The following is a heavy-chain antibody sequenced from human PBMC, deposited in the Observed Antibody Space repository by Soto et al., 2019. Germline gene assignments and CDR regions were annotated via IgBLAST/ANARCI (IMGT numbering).Heavy chain of an antibody. CDR2: MSYDGSKE. Sequence: GGSLRLSXATSGFTFYTFAMHWVRQAPGKGLEWVAVMSYDGSKEDYVDSVKGRFTISRDNSQKTLYLQMNSLRAEDTAVYYCARDRTYNYENNGYFGHWGQGTLVTVSS. D-gene: IGHD3-22*01. J-gene: IGHJ4*01. CDR1: GFTFYTFA. CDR3: ARDRTYNYENNGYFGH. V-gene: IGHV3-30-3*01.